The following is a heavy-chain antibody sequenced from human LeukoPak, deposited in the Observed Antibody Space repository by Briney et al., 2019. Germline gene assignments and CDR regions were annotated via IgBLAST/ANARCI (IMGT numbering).Heavy chain of an antibody. V-gene: IGHV3-21*01. J-gene: IGHJ5*02. CDR2: ISSSSSYI. Sequence: PGGSLRLSCAASGFTFSSYSMNWVRQAPGKGLEWVSSISSSSSYIYYADSVKGRFTISRDNAKNSLNLQMNSLRAEDTAVYYCARDGPYCSSTSCYAAWFDPWGQGTLVTVSS. CDR1: GFTFSSYS. D-gene: IGHD2-2*01. CDR3: ARDGPYCSSTSCYAAWFDP.